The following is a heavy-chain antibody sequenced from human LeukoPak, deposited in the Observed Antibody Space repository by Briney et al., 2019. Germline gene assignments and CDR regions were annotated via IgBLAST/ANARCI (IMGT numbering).Heavy chain of an antibody. CDR2: INHSGST. Sequence: SETLSLTCAVYGGSFSGYYWSWIRQPPGEGLEWIGEINHSGSTNYNPSLKSRVTISVDTSKNQFSLKLSSVTAADTAVYYCARARIAAAGNRYYYYYYGMDVWGQGTTVTVSS. D-gene: IGHD6-13*01. J-gene: IGHJ6*02. CDR1: GGSFSGYY. CDR3: ARARIAAAGNRYYYYYYGMDV. V-gene: IGHV4-34*01.